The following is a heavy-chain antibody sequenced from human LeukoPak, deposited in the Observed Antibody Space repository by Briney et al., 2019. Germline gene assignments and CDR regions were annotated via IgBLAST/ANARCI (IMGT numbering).Heavy chain of an antibody. CDR2: IYHSGST. CDR3: ARESQQLDEFVNAFDI. J-gene: IGHJ3*02. CDR1: GGSISSGGYY. V-gene: IGHV4-30-2*01. Sequence: SQTLSLTCTVSGGSISSGGYYWSWIRQPPGKGLEWIGYIYHSGSTYYNPSLKSRVTISVDTSKNQFSLKLSSVTAADTAVYYCARESQQLDEFVNAFDIWGQGTMVTVSS. D-gene: IGHD6-13*01.